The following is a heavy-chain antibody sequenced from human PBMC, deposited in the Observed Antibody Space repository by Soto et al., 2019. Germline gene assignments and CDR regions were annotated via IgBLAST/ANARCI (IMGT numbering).Heavy chain of an antibody. J-gene: IGHJ6*02. CDR2: IDPSDSYT. D-gene: IGHD3-22*01. V-gene: IGHV5-10-1*01. Sequence: GESLKISCKGSGYSFTIYWISWVLQMPWKGLEWMGRIDPSDSYTNYSPSFQGHVTISADKSISTAYLQWSSLKASDTAMYYCARVSVGYFYYYYYGMDVWGQGTTVTVSS. CDR1: GYSFTIYW. CDR3: ARVSVGYFYYYYYGMDV.